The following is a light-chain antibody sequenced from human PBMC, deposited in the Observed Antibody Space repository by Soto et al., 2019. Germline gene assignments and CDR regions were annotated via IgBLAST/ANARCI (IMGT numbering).Light chain of an antibody. V-gene: IGLV2-23*01. CDR3: CSYAGSNTPYV. CDR2: EGS. Sequence: QSVLTQPASVSGSPGQSITISCTGTSSDVGSYDLVSWYQHHPDKAPKLMIYEGSKRPSGVSNRFSGSKSGNTASLTISGLQDEDEADYYCCSYAGSNTPYVLGTGTKVTVL. CDR1: SSDVGSYDL. J-gene: IGLJ1*01.